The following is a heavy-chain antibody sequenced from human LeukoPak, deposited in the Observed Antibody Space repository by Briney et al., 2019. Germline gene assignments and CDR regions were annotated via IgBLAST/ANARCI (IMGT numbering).Heavy chain of an antibody. V-gene: IGHV3-9*03. Sequence: GGSLRLSCAASGFTFDDYAMHWVRQAPGKGLEWVSGISWNSGSIGYADSVKGRCTISRDNAKNSLYLQMNSLRAEDMALYYCAASYGVSGKFDYWGQGTLVTVSS. CDR1: GFTFDDYA. D-gene: IGHD2-8*01. CDR3: AASYGVSGKFDY. CDR2: ISWNSGSI. J-gene: IGHJ4*02.